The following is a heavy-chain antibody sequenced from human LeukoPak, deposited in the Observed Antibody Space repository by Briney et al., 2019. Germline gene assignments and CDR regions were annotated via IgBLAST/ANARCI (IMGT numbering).Heavy chain of an antibody. Sequence: ASVKVSXKASGYTFTSYYMHWVRQAPGQGREWMRIINPSGGSTSHAQKFRGRVTMTRDTSTSTVYMELSSLRSEDTAVYYCARDKVQTYYYDSSGYYYTLLAFDYWGQGTLVTVSS. V-gene: IGHV1-46*03. CDR3: ARDKVQTYYYDSSGYYYTLLAFDY. CDR1: GYTFTSYY. J-gene: IGHJ4*02. CDR2: INPSGGST. D-gene: IGHD3-22*01.